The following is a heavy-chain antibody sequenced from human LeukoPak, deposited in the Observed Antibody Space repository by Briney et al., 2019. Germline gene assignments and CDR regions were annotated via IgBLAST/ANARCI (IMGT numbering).Heavy chain of an antibody. CDR2: IYYSGST. CDR3: ARAYSSGWYWFDP. V-gene: IGHV4-59*01. D-gene: IGHD6-19*01. J-gene: IGHJ5*02. Sequence: PSETLSLTCTVSGGPISSYYWSWIRQPPGKGLEWIGYIYYSGSTNYNPSLKSRVTISVDTSKNQFSLKLSSVTAADTAVYYCARAYSSGWYWFDPWGQGTLVTVSS. CDR1: GGPISSYY.